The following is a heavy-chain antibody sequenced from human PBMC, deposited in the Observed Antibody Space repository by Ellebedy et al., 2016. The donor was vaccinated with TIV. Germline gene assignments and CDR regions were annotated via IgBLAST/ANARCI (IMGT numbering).Heavy chain of an antibody. J-gene: IGHJ4*02. D-gene: IGHD2-2*01. CDR2: IPYDGSYE. CDR3: ATRDQLLES. V-gene: IGHV3-30*02. Sequence: GESLKISCAASGVTFSNYAMHWVRQTPGKRLEWVAIIPYDGSYENYADSVKGRFTISRDNSRNTLFLQMDSLRGADTAMYFCATRDQLLESWGQGTLVTVSS. CDR1: GVTFSNYA.